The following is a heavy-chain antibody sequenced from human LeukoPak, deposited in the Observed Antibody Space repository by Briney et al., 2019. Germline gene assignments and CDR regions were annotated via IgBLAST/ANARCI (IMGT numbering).Heavy chain of an antibody. Sequence: GGSLRLSCAASGFTFSSYSMNWVRQAPGKGLEWVSYISSSSSTIYYADSVKGQFTISRDNAKHSLYLQMNSLRDEDTAVYYCAELGSPPFQHWGQGTLVTVSS. CDR1: GFTFSSYS. D-gene: IGHD1-7*01. CDR3: AELGSPPFQH. V-gene: IGHV3-48*02. J-gene: IGHJ1*01. CDR2: ISSSSSTI.